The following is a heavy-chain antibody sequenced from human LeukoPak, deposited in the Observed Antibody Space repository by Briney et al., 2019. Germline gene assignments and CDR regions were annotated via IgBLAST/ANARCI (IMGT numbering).Heavy chain of an antibody. Sequence: GASVKVSFKFSGYILTELSMHWLRQAPGRGLAWVGGFDPEDGGKIYAQKFRGGVAMTEDRSTDTAYMELSSLRSEDTAVYYCATGYYGSGSYAKYWGQGTLVTVSS. V-gene: IGHV1-24*01. CDR3: ATGYYGSGSYAKY. CDR2: FDPEDGGK. J-gene: IGHJ4*02. CDR1: GYILTELS. D-gene: IGHD3-10*01.